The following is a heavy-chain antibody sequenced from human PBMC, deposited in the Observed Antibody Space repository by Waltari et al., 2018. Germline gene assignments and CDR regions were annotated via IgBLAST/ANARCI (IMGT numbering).Heavy chain of an antibody. CDR3: ARPVKGCSGGSCLAFDI. J-gene: IGHJ3*02. CDR2: IYPGDSDT. CDR1: GYSFTSYW. Sequence: EVQLVQSGAEVKKPGESLKISCKGSGYSFTSYWIGWVRQMPGKGLEWMGIIYPGDSDTRYSPSFQGQVTSSADTSISTAYLQWSSLKASDTAMYYCARPVKGCSGGSCLAFDIWGQGTMVTVSS. V-gene: IGHV5-51*03. D-gene: IGHD2-15*01.